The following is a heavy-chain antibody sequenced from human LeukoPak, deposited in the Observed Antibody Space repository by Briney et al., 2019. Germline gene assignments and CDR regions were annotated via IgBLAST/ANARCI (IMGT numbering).Heavy chain of an antibody. CDR1: GGSISSGSYY. CDR2: IYTSGST. V-gene: IGHV4-61*02. D-gene: IGHD6-13*01. CDR3: ARCNRIAAAGHLFDY. J-gene: IGHJ4*02. Sequence: SETLSLTCTVSGGSISSGSYYWSWIRQPAGKGLEWIGRIYTSGSTNYNPSLKSRVTISVDTSKNQFSLKLSSVTAADTAVYYCARCNRIAAAGHLFDYWGQGTLVTVSS.